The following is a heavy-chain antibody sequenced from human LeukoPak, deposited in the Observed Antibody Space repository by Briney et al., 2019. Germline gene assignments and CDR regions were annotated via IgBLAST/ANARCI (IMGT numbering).Heavy chain of an antibody. V-gene: IGHV3-23*01. CDR1: GFSFSSAW. CDR2: ISGSGGST. CDR3: AKDLYYYDSSGYFYFFDY. Sequence: PGGSLRLSCVASGFSFSSAWMNWVRQAPGKGLEWVSAISGSGGSTYYADSVKGRFTISRDNSKNTLYLQMNSLRAEDTALYYCAKDLYYYDSSGYFYFFDYWGQGTLVTVSS. D-gene: IGHD3-22*01. J-gene: IGHJ4*02.